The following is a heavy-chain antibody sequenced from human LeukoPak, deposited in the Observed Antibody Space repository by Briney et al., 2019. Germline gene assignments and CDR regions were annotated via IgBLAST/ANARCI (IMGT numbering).Heavy chain of an antibody. CDR1: GYSISSGYY. CDR2: IYHSGST. D-gene: IGHD3-10*01. V-gene: IGHV4-38-2*02. Sequence: PSETLSLTCTVSGYSISSGYYWGWIWQPPGKGLEWIGSIYHSGSTYYNPSLKSRVTISVDTSKNQFSLKLSSVTAADTAVYYCARGTYGSGSYYRPNWFDPWGQGTLVTVSS. CDR3: ARGTYGSGSYYRPNWFDP. J-gene: IGHJ5*02.